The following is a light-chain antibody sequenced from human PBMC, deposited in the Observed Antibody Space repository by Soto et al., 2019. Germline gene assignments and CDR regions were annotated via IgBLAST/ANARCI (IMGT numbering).Light chain of an antibody. V-gene: IGKV3-11*01. CDR1: QSVSSY. CDR3: QQRSNWPPWT. J-gene: IGKJ1*01. CDR2: DAS. Sequence: EIVLTQSPATLSLSPGERATLSCRASQSVSSYLAWYQQKPGQAPRLLIYDASNRATGIPARFSGSGSGTDFTVTISSLEPEDCAVYYCQQRSNWPPWTFVQGTKVEIK.